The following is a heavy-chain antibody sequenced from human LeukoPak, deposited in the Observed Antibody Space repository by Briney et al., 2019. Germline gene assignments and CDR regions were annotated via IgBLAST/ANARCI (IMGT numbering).Heavy chain of an antibody. CDR3: ARDRGSGGTWSGDWFDP. Sequence: PSETLSLTCTVSGGSISSYYWSWIRQPAGKGLEWIGRIYTSGSTNYNPSLKSRVTMSIDTSKNQFSLKLSSVTAADTAVYYCARDRGSGGTWSGDWFDPWGQGTLVTVSS. J-gene: IGHJ5*02. CDR2: IYTSGST. D-gene: IGHD3-10*01. V-gene: IGHV4-4*07. CDR1: GGSISSYY.